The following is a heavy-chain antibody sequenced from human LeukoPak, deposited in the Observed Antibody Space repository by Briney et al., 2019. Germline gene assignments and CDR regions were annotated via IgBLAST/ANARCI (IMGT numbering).Heavy chain of an antibody. J-gene: IGHJ4*02. CDR2: ICGSGGST. D-gene: IGHD3-3*01. CDR3: AKDPAPYYDFWSGPNYFDY. Sequence: GGSLRLSCAASGFTFSSYAMSWVRQAPGKGLEWVSAICGSGGSTYYADSVKGRFTISRDNSKNTLYLQMNSLRAEDTAIYYCAKDPAPYYDFWSGPNYFDYWGQGTLVTVSS. V-gene: IGHV3-23*01. CDR1: GFTFSSYA.